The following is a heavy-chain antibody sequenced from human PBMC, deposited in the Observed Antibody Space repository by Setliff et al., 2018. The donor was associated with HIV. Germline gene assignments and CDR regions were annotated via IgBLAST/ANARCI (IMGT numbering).Heavy chain of an antibody. Sequence: SETLSLTCTVSGGSISSYYWSWIRRPPGKGLEWIGYIYYSGSTNYNPSLKSRVTISVDTSKNQFSLKLSSVTAADTAVYYCARGNYGDYEVSYYYYGMDVWGQGTTVTVSS. CDR1: GGSISSYY. CDR2: IYYSGST. V-gene: IGHV4-59*01. D-gene: IGHD4-17*01. J-gene: IGHJ6*02. CDR3: ARGNYGDYEVSYYYYGMDV.